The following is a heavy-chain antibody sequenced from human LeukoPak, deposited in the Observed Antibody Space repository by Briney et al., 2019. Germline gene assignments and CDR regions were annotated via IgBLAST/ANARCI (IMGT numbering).Heavy chain of an antibody. J-gene: IGHJ4*02. Sequence: PSETLSLTCTVSGGSITNYYWSWIRQPPGKGLEWIGSIYYSGNTNYNPSLKSRVTISVDTSKNQFSLKLSSVTAADTAAYYCARRYYDSSGYYYDWGQGTLVTVSS. V-gene: IGHV4-59*01. CDR1: GGSITNYY. CDR3: ARRYYDSSGYYYD. D-gene: IGHD3-22*01. CDR2: IYYSGNT.